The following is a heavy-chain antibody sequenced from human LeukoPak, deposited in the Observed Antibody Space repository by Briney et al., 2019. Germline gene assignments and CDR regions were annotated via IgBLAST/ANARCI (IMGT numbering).Heavy chain of an antibody. D-gene: IGHD3-22*01. CDR1: GFTFSSYS. J-gene: IGHJ4*02. CDR3: AKASNYYDSSGYLYYFDY. Sequence: GGSLRLSCAASGFTFSSYSMNWVRQAPGKGLEWVSAISGSGGSTYYADSVKGRFTISRDNSKNTLYLQMNSLRAEDTAVYYCAKASNYYDSSGYLYYFDYWGQGTLVTVSS. V-gene: IGHV3-23*01. CDR2: ISGSGGST.